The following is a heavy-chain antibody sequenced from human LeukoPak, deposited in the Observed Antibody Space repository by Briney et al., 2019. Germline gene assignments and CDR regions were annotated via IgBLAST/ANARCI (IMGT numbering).Heavy chain of an antibody. CDR2: ISSSGSTI. Sequence: GGSLRLSCAASGFTFSSYSMNWVRQAPGKGLGWVSSISSSGSTIYYADSVKGRFTISRGNAKNSLYLQMNSLRAEDTAVYYCAELGITMIGGVWGKGTTVTISS. V-gene: IGHV3-48*04. D-gene: IGHD3-10*02. J-gene: IGHJ6*04. CDR1: GFTFSSYS. CDR3: AELGITMIGGV.